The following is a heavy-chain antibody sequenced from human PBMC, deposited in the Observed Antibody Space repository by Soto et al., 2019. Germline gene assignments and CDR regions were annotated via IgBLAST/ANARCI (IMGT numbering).Heavy chain of an antibody. CDR3: ARTPPMDGGNSWFDP. CDR2: MNPNSGNT. CDR1: GYTFTSYD. Sequence: QVQLVQSGAEVKKPGASVKVSCKASGYTFTSYDINWVRQATGQGLEWMGWMNPNSGNTGYAQKFQGRVTMTRNTSISTADMELSSLRSEDKAVYYCARTPPMDGGNSWFDPWGQGTLVTVSS. V-gene: IGHV1-8*01. J-gene: IGHJ5*02.